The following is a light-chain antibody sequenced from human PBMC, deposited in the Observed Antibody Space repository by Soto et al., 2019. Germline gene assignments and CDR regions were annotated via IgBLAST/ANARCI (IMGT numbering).Light chain of an antibody. CDR1: QSVSSTY. V-gene: IGKV3-20*01. CDR3: QQYGSSSWT. J-gene: IGKJ1*01. CDR2: GSS. Sequence: EIVLTQSPATLSLSPGERATLSCRASQSVSSTYLAWYQQQPGQAPRLLIYGSSNRATGIPDRFSGSGCGTDFTLTISRLEPEDFAVYYCQQYGSSSWTFGQGTKVDIK.